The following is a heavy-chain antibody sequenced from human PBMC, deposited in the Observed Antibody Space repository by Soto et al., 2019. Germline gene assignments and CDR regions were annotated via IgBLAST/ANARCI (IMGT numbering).Heavy chain of an antibody. CDR2: IYSGGST. CDR1: GFTVSSNY. V-gene: IGHV3-66*01. Sequence: GGSLRLSCAASGFTVSSNYMSWVRQGPGKGLEWVSVIYSGGSTYYADSVKGRFTISRDNSKNTLYLQMNSLRAEDTAVYYCARGPDFWSGYGWFDPWGQGTLVTVSS. J-gene: IGHJ5*02. CDR3: ARGPDFWSGYGWFDP. D-gene: IGHD3-3*01.